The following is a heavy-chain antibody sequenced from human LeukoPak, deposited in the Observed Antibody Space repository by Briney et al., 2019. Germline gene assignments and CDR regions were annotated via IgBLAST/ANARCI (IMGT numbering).Heavy chain of an antibody. J-gene: IGHJ4*02. Sequence: PSETLSLTCAVSGGSISSYYWSWIRQPPGKGLECIGYIYYSGSTNYNPSLKSRVTISVDTSKNQFSLKLTSVTAADTAVYYCARAGSNWYFDYWGQGTLVTVSS. V-gene: IGHV4-59*01. CDR2: IYYSGST. D-gene: IGHD6-13*01. CDR1: GGSISSYY. CDR3: ARAGSNWYFDY.